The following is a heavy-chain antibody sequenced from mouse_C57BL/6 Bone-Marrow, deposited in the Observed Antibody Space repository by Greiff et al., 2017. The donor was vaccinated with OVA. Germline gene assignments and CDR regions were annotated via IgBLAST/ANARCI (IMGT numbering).Heavy chain of an antibody. D-gene: IGHD2-3*01. CDR3: ARYIYDGYFNYFDY. CDR2: IYPGSGNT. V-gene: IGHV1-84*01. J-gene: IGHJ2*01. CDR1: GYTFTDYY. Sequence: QVQLKESGPELVKPGASVKISCKASGYTFTDYYINWVKQRPGQGLEWIGWIYPGSGNTKYNEKFKGKATLTVDTSSSTAYMQLSSLTSEDSAVYFCARYIYDGYFNYFDYWGQGTTLTVSS.